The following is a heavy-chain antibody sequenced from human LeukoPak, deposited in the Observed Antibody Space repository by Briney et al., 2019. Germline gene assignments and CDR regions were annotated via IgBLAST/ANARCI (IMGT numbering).Heavy chain of an antibody. J-gene: IGHJ3*02. CDR2: ITAGNGNT. CDR1: GYNFNSYG. Sequence: GASVKLSCKASGYNFNSYGIGWVRQAPRQGLEWMGWITAGNGNTNYAQKVQGRVTMTTDTSTSTAYMELRSLRSDDTAVYFCARDLARGYRYGYNAFDIWGQGTMVTVSS. V-gene: IGHV1-18*01. CDR3: ARDLARGYRYGYNAFDI. D-gene: IGHD5-18*01.